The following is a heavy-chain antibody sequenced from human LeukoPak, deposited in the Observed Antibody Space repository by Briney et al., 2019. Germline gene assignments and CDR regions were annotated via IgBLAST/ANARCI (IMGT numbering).Heavy chain of an antibody. V-gene: IGHV1-8*01. Sequence: ASVKVSCKASGYTFTSYDINWVRQATGQGLEWMGWMNPNSGNTGYAQKFQGRVTMTRNTSISTAYMELSSLRSEDTAAYYCATASGIFGVVIYYGMDVWGQGTTVTVSS. J-gene: IGHJ6*02. CDR3: ATASGIFGVVIYYGMDV. CDR2: MNPNSGNT. D-gene: IGHD3-3*01. CDR1: GYTFTSYD.